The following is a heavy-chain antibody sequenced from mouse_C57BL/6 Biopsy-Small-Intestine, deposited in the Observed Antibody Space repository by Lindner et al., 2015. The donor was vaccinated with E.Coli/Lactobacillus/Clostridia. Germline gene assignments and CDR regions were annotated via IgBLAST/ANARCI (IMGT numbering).Heavy chain of an antibody. CDR1: GYSFTGNN. Sequence: VQLQESGPELVKPGTSVKMSCKASGYSFTGNNMYWVKQSPGKSLEWIGFIDPYNGAPNYNQKFKDKATLTVDKSSSTAYMQLNSLTSEDSAVYYCARRGGYYVFAMDYWGQGTSVTVSS. D-gene: IGHD2-3*01. J-gene: IGHJ4*01. V-gene: IGHV1S135*01. CDR3: ARRGGYYVFAMDY. CDR2: IDPYNGAP.